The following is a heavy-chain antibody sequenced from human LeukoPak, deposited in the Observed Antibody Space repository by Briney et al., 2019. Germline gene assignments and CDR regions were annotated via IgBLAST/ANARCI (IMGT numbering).Heavy chain of an antibody. CDR3: ARDSRNIGQDFDY. J-gene: IGHJ4*02. Sequence: GGSLRLSCAASGFTFSSYWMHWVRQAPGKGLEWVSSISSSSSYIYYADSVKGRFTISRDNAKNSLYLQMNSLRAEDTAVYYCARDSRNIGQDFDYWGQGTLVTVSS. CDR1: GFTFSSYW. CDR2: ISSSSSYI. D-gene: IGHD2/OR15-2a*01. V-gene: IGHV3-21*01.